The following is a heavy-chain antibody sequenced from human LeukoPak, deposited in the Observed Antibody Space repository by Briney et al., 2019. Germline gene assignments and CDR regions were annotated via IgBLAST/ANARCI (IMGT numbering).Heavy chain of an antibody. CDR3: ASSGVTMVREADAFDI. D-gene: IGHD3-10*01. CDR1: GYSFTSYW. J-gene: IGHJ3*02. Sequence: GESLKISCKGSGYSFTSYWIGWVRQMPGKGLEWMGIIYPGDSDTRYSPSFQGQVTISAGKSISTAYLQWSSLKASDTAMYYCASSGVTMVREADAFDIWGQGTMVTVSS. CDR2: IYPGDSDT. V-gene: IGHV5-51*01.